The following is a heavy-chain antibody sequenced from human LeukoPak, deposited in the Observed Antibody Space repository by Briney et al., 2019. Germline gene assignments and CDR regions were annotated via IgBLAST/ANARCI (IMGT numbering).Heavy chain of an antibody. CDR3: ARALHDSSGYYFDY. CDR2: ISNSSPNI. Sequence: GGSLRLSCAASGFTFSNYAMSWVRQAPGKGLEWVSSISNSSPNIYYADSVKGRFTISRDSAKDSLFLQMNSLRAEDTAVYYCARALHDSSGYYFDYWGQGTLVTVSS. J-gene: IGHJ4*02. D-gene: IGHD3-22*01. CDR1: GFTFSNYA. V-gene: IGHV3-21*01.